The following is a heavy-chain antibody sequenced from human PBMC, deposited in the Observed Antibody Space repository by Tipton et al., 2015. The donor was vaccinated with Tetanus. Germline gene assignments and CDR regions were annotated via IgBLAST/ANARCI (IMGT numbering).Heavy chain of an antibody. CDR1: GYTFSKYG. D-gene: IGHD1-26*01. V-gene: IGHV1-18*01. J-gene: IGHJ4*02. CDR3: ANNPGAKTQFDY. Sequence: QLVQSGAGVKKPGASVKVSCKASGYTFSKYGISWVRQAPGQGLEWMGWISAYNGNADYARRLQDRVTMTSDTSTSTAYMELRSLRSDDTAVYYCANNPGAKTQFDYWGQGTLVTVSS. CDR2: ISAYNGNA.